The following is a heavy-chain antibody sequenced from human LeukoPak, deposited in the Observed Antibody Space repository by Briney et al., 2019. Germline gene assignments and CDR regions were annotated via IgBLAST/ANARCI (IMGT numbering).Heavy chain of an antibody. CDR2: INSDESST. CDR3: AGEGIAAAGTYLDY. Sequence: GGSLRLSCAASGFTFSSYWMDWVRHVPGKGLVWVSRINSDESSTNYADSVKGRFTISRDNPKNTLYLQMNSLRAEDTAVYYCAGEGIAAAGTYLDYWGQGTLVTVSS. D-gene: IGHD6-13*01. CDR1: GFTFSSYW. J-gene: IGHJ4*02. V-gene: IGHV3-74*01.